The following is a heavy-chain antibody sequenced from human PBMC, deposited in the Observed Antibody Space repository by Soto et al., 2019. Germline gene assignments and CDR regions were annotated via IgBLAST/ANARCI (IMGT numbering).Heavy chain of an antibody. D-gene: IGHD3-10*01. V-gene: IGHV4-31*03. CDR1: GGSISSGGYY. CDR2: IYYSGST. CDR3: AITMYYYGPRENFSFDY. Sequence: SETLSLTCTVSGGSISSGGYYWSWIRQHPGKGLEWIGYIYYSGSTYYNPSLKSRVTISVDTSKNQFSLKLSSVTAADTAVYYCAITMYYYGPRENFSFDYWGQGTLVTVSS. J-gene: IGHJ4*02.